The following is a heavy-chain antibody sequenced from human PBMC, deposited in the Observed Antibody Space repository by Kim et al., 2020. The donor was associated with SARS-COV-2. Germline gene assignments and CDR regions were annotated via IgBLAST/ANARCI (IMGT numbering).Heavy chain of an antibody. V-gene: IGHV4-39*01. CDR2: GST. CDR3: RTVAGNFDY. D-gene: IGHD6-19*01. Sequence: GSTYYNPPLESRVTISVDTSKNQFSLKLSSVTAADTAVYYCRTVAGNFDYWGQGTLVTVSS. J-gene: IGHJ4*02.